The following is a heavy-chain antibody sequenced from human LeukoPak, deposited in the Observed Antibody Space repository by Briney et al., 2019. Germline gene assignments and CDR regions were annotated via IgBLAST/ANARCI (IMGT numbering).Heavy chain of an antibody. Sequence: GASVKVSCKASGYTFTSYEISWVRQAPGQGLEWMAWISAYNGNTNYAQNLQGRVTMTTDTSTSTAYTELRSLRSDDTAVYYCARHSSGWSFYFDYWGQGTLVTVSS. CDR1: GYTFTSYE. J-gene: IGHJ4*02. V-gene: IGHV1-18*01. D-gene: IGHD6-19*01. CDR3: ARHSSGWSFYFDY. CDR2: ISAYNGNT.